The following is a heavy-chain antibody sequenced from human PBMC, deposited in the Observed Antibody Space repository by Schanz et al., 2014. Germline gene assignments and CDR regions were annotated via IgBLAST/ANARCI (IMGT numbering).Heavy chain of an antibody. D-gene: IGHD1-1*01. V-gene: IGHV3-66*01. CDR2: IYSRGGT. CDR1: GFNVGNNY. CDR3: VRDAGRDGYNLAFDV. J-gene: IGHJ3*01. Sequence: VELVESGGGVVQPGRSLRLSCEASGFNVGNNYMSWVRQPPGKGLECISIIYSRGGTFHADSVKGRFTISRDNSKNTLYLQMNSLRAEDTAVYYCVRDAGRDGYNLAFDVWGQGTLVTVSS.